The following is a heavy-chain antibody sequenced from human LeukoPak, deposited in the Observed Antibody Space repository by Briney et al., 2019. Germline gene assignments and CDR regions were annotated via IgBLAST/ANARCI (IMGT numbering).Heavy chain of an antibody. Sequence: SETLSLTCTVSGGAISSSSYYWGWIRQPPGKGLEWIGSIYYSGSTYYNPSLKSRVTISVDTSKNQFSLKLSSVTAADTAVYYCARAVAGPGWRFDPWGQGTLVTVSS. CDR1: GGAISSSSYY. D-gene: IGHD6-19*01. CDR2: IYYSGST. J-gene: IGHJ5*02. CDR3: ARAVAGPGWRFDP. V-gene: IGHV4-39*07.